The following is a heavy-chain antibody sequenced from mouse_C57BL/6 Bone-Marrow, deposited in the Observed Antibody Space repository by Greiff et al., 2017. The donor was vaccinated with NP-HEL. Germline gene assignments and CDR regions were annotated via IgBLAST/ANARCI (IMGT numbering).Heavy chain of an antibody. CDR1: GYTFTSYN. J-gene: IGHJ3*01. D-gene: IGHD2-3*01. CDR3: ARCCDGYYVFAY. CDR2: LYTGNGDT. Sequence: LQQSGAELVRPGASVKMSCKASGYTFTSYNMHWVKQTPRQGLEWIGALYTGNGDTSYNQKFKGKATLTVDKSSSTAYMQLSSLTSEDSAVYFCARCCDGYYVFAYWGQGTLVTVSA. V-gene: IGHV1-12*01.